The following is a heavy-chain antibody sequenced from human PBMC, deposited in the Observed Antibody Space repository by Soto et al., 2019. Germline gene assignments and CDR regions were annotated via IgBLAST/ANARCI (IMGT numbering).Heavy chain of an antibody. D-gene: IGHD2-2*01. CDR3: ARGRPKYQLLWEGGMDV. V-gene: IGHV3-30-3*01. J-gene: IGHJ6*02. Sequence: VQLVESGGGVVQPGRSLRLSCAASGFTFSSYAMHWVRQAPGKGLEWVAVISYDGSNKYYADSVKGRFTISRDNSKNTLYLQMNSLRAEDTAVYYCARGRPKYQLLWEGGMDVWGQGTTVTVSS. CDR1: GFTFSSYA. CDR2: ISYDGSNK.